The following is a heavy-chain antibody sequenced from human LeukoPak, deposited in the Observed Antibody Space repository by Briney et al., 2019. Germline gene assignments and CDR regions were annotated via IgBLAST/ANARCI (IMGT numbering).Heavy chain of an antibody. Sequence: SETLSLTCTVSGGSISSYYWSWIRQPPGKGLEWIGYIYYSGSTNYNPSLKSRVTISVDTSKNQFSLKLSSVTAADTAVYYCARASSYYYYGMDVWGQGTTVTVSS. CDR3: ARASSYYYYGMDV. CDR1: GGSISSYY. V-gene: IGHV4-59*12. CDR2: IYYSGST. J-gene: IGHJ6*02.